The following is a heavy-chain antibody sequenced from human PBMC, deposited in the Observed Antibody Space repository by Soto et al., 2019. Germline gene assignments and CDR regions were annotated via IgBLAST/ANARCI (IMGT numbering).Heavy chain of an antibody. CDR3: VRIKLGGSDLDYFES. Sequence: VHLQESGPGLVKPSQTLSLTCTVSGASFSSDYYYWGWIRQPPGKGLEWIASIYYSGTTYYNPSLTSRVTMSLDTSKNQFSLRVSSVTAAVMALYYCVRIKLGGSDLDYFESCGQGTLVTVSS. CDR1: GASFSSDYYY. D-gene: IGHD1-26*01. J-gene: IGHJ4*02. V-gene: IGHV4-30-4*01. CDR2: IYYSGTT.